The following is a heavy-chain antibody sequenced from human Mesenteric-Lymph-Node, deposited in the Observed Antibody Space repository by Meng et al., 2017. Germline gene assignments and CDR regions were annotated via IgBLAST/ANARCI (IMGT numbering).Heavy chain of an antibody. V-gene: IGHV5-51*01. J-gene: IGHJ6*02. CDR2: IYPGDSDT. CDR1: GYSFTSYW. CDR3: ARQGYSNSYYYSYGMEV. Sequence: GGSLRLSCKGSGYSFTSYWIAWVRQMPGKGLEWMGIIYPGDSDTRYSPSFQGQVTISADKSITTAYLQWSSLKASDTAMYYCARQGYSNSYYYSYGMEVWGQGTTVTVSS. D-gene: IGHD4-11*01.